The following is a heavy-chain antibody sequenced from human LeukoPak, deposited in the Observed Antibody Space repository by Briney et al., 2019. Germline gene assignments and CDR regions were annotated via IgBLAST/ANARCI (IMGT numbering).Heavy chain of an antibody. V-gene: IGHV3-33*01. D-gene: IGHD3-16*01. Sequence: GGSPRLSCAASGFTFSRYGMHWVRHAPGKGLEGVAVILDDGSQEKYEDSVKGRFTISRDNSKNTQFLQMNSLTAEDTAVYYCARDDTLGDNALDIWGQGTMVTVSS. J-gene: IGHJ3*02. CDR3: ARDDTLGDNALDI. CDR1: GFTFSRYG. CDR2: ILDDGSQE.